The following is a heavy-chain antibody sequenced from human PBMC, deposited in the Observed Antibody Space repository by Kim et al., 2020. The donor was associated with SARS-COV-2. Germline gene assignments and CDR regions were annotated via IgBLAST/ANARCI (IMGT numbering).Heavy chain of an antibody. D-gene: IGHD3-10*01. CDR3: ARVGRGVVDY. V-gene: IGHV4-4*07. CDR2: ST. Sequence: STNYTPSLKSRVTMSVDTSKNQFSLKLSSVTAADTAVYYCARVGRGVVDYWGQGTLVTVSS. J-gene: IGHJ4*02.